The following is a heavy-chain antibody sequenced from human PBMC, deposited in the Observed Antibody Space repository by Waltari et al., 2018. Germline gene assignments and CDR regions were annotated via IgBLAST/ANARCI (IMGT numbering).Heavy chain of an antibody. CDR1: GYTFTGYY. V-gene: IGHV1-2*02. CDR3: ARDRGSYFDY. D-gene: IGHD1-26*01. Sequence: QVQLVQSGAEVKKPGASVKVSCKASGYTFTGYYIHGVRQAPGQGLEWSGWSNPNNGDTKDAQEVQGRVTMTRDTSISTAYMELNSLRSDDTAVYYCARDRGSYFDYWGQGTLVTVSS. CDR2: SNPNNGDT. J-gene: IGHJ4*02.